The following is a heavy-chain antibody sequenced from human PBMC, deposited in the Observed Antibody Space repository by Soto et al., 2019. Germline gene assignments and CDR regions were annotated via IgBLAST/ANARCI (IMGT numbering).Heavy chain of an antibody. D-gene: IGHD3-22*01. CDR1: GYTLTELS. Sequence: ASVKVSCNVSGYTLTELSMHWVRQAPGKGLEWMGGFDPEDGETIYAQKFQGRVTMTEDTSTDTAYMELSSLRSDDTATYYCAKTYDGSGQPSHWFAPWGQGTPVTVSS. CDR2: FDPEDGET. CDR3: AKTYDGSGQPSHWFAP. J-gene: IGHJ5*02. V-gene: IGHV1-24*01.